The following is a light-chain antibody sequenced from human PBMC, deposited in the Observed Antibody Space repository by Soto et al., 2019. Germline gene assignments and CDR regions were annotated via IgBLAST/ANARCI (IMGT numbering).Light chain of an antibody. CDR1: QSVSNNY. CDR2: ADS. J-gene: IGKJ5*01. V-gene: IGKV3-11*01. CDR3: QQRYNWPIT. Sequence: IVLTHSPGTLSLSPGERATLSCRASQSVSNNYLAWYQQKPGQAPRLLIYADSNRATGIPARFSGSGSGTDFTLTISSLEPEDFSVYYCQQRYNWPITFGQGTRLEI.